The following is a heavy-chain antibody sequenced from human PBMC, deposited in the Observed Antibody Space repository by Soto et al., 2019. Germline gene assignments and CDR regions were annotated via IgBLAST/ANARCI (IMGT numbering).Heavy chain of an antibody. CDR3: SIDLIAVAGTCY. J-gene: IGHJ4*02. CDR2: ISGSGGST. CDR1: GFTFSSYA. Sequence: GGSLRLSCAASGFTFSSYAMSWVRQAPGKGLEWVSAISGSGGSTYYADSVKGRFTISRDNSKNTLYLQMNSLRAADTAVYYCSIDLIAVAGTCYWGQGTLVTVSS. D-gene: IGHD6-19*01. V-gene: IGHV3-23*01.